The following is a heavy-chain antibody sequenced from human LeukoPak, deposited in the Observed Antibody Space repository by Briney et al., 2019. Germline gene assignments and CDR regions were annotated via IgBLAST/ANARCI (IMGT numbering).Heavy chain of an antibody. Sequence: GGSLRLSCAASGFTFSSYWMHWVRHAPGKGLVWVSRINSDGSSTSYAHFVEGRFTISRDNAKNSLYLKMNTLRAEDTAVYYCARDRHKYNYDSGGYPPYWGQGTLVTVSS. J-gene: IGHJ4*02. D-gene: IGHD3-22*01. V-gene: IGHV3-74*01. CDR2: INSDGSST. CDR3: ARDRHKYNYDSGGYPPY. CDR1: GFTFSSYW.